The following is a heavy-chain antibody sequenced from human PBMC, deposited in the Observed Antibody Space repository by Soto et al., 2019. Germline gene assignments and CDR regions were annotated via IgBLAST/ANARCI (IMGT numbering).Heavy chain of an antibody. CDR1: GYTLTSYY. V-gene: IGHV1-46*01. CDR3: ARSYSSGWYEAFDI. CDR2: INPSGGST. Sequence: GASVKVSCKASGYTLTSYYMHWVRQAPGQGLEWMGIINPSGGSTSYAQKFQGRVTMTRDTSTSTAYMELNSLRSEDTAVYYCARSYSSGWYEAFDIWGQGTMVTVSS. J-gene: IGHJ3*02. D-gene: IGHD6-19*01.